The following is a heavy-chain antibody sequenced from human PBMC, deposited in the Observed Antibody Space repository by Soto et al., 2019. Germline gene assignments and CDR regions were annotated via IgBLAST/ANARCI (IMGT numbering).Heavy chain of an antibody. V-gene: IGHV1-69*02. J-gene: IGHJ4*02. Sequence: QVQLVQSGAEVKKPGSPVRVSCTASGDTFNFYTISWVRQVPGQGPEWMGRIIPMLGMSNYEQKFQGRVTTMTDKSTSTVYMNLSGLTSADTAVYYCATNYGSGSTHFDYWGQGTLVTVSS. CDR1: GDTFNFYT. D-gene: IGHD3-10*01. CDR3: ATNYGSGSTHFDY. CDR2: IIPMLGMS.